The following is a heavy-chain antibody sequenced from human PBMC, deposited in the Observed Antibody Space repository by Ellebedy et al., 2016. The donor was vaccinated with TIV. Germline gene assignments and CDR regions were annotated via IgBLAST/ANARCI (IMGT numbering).Heavy chain of an antibody. V-gene: IGHV1-69*05. D-gene: IGHD2-2*02. CDR1: GGTFSSYA. CDR2: IIPIFGTA. Sequence: SVKVSXXASGGTFSSYAISWVRQAPGQGLEWMGGIIPIFGTANYAQKLQGRVTMTTDTSTSTAYMELRSLRSDDTAVYYCARVGGSETVVPAAILGFGLYYYYYYMDVWGKGTTVTVSS. CDR3: ARVGGSETVVPAAILGFGLYYYYYYMDV. J-gene: IGHJ6*03.